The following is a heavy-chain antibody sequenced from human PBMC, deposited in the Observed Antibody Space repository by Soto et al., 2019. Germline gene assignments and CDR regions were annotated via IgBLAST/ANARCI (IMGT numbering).Heavy chain of an antibody. V-gene: IGHV3-64*03. CDR3: VKDRFVDY. J-gene: IGHJ4*02. Sequence: PGGSLRLSCSVFGFTFSNSYMHWVRQTPEKGLQYVSSISENGDITYYPDSVKGRFTISRDNSKSTVYLQMSSLRIEDTGVYYCVKDRFVDYWGQGALVTVSS. CDR1: GFTFSNSY. CDR2: ISENGDIT.